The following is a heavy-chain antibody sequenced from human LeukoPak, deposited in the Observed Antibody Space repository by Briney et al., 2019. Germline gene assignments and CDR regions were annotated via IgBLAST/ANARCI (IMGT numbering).Heavy chain of an antibody. V-gene: IGHV3-23*01. CDR2: ISGSGGST. D-gene: IGHD3-10*01. CDR1: GFTFSSYA. J-gene: IGHJ4*02. Sequence: GGSLRLSCGASGFTFSSYAMSWVRQAPGKGLQWVSGISGSGGSTYYADSVKGRFTISRDNSKNTLYLQMNSLRAEDTAVYYCAKHGFGVFEGYWGQGTLVTVSS. CDR3: AKHGFGVFEGY.